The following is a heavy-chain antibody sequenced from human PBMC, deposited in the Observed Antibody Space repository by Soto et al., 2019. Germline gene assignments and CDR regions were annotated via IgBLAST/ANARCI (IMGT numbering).Heavy chain of an antibody. CDR2: INPHSGDT. V-gene: IGHV1-2*02. J-gene: IGHJ6*02. Sequence: QVQLVQSGAELKKPGASVKVSCKSSGYSFINYYIHWVRQAPGQGLEWMGWINPHSGDTDYAKKFQGRVTMTRDTSISTVFMELNRLTSDATALYWCARQGEPYISHRDSFGMDVWGQGTSVTVSS. CDR1: GYSFINYY. D-gene: IGHD3-16*01. CDR3: ARQGEPYISHRDSFGMDV.